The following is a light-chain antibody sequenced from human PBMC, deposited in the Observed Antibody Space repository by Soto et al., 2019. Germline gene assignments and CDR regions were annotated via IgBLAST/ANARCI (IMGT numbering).Light chain of an antibody. CDR2: DAS. CDR1: QSVSSS. J-gene: IGKJ5*01. V-gene: IGKV3-11*01. Sequence: VGLTQAQGTLSLSPGDTATLSCGASQSVSSSLAWYQQKPGQAPRLLIYDASTRATGIPARFSGSESGTDFTLTICSLEPEDFAVYYCHHRGNWITFGQGTRLEIK. CDR3: HHRGNWIT.